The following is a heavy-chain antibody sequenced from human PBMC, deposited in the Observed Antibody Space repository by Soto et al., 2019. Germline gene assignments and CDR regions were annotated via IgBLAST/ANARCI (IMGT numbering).Heavy chain of an antibody. Sequence: GGSLRLSCAASGFTFSSYGMHWVRQAPGKGLEWVAVISYDGSNKYYADSAKGRFTISRDNSKNTLYLQMNSLRAEDTAVYYCAKGFVAVAGTGFDYWGQGTLVTVSS. CDR1: GFTFSSYG. CDR2: ISYDGSNK. D-gene: IGHD6-19*01. V-gene: IGHV3-30*18. CDR3: AKGFVAVAGTGFDY. J-gene: IGHJ4*02.